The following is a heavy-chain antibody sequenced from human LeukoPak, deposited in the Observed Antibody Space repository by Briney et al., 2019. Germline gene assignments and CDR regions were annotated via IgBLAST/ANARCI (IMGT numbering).Heavy chain of an antibody. Sequence: GGSLRLSCAASGFTFSSYWMSWVRQAPGKGLEWVANIKQDGSEKYYVDSVKGRFTISRANAKNSLYLKMNSLRAEDTAVYYCARDTMVDAFDIWGQGTMVTVSS. CDR1: GFTFSSYW. CDR2: IKQDGSEK. CDR3: ARDTMVDAFDI. V-gene: IGHV3-7*01. J-gene: IGHJ3*02. D-gene: IGHD3-10*01.